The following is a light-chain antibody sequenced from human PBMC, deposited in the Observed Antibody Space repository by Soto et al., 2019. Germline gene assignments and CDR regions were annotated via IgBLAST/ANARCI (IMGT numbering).Light chain of an antibody. Sequence: DIVMTQSPLSLPVTPGEPASISCRSSQSLLHSNGYNYLDWYLQKPGQSPQLLIYWGSNRASGVPDRFSGSGSGTDFTLNINRVEAEDVGVYFSMPGLQSPQTFGQGNQVEIK. V-gene: IGKV2-28*01. CDR1: QSLLHSNGYNY. J-gene: IGKJ1*01. CDR2: WGS. CDR3: MPGLQSPQT.